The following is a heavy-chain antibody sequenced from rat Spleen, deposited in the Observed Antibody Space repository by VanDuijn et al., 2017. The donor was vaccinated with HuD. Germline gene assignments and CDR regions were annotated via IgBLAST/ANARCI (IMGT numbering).Heavy chain of an antibody. V-gene: IGHV5-20*01. J-gene: IGHJ2*01. Sequence: EVQLVESDGGLVQPGRSLKLSCVASGFTFSDYYMTWVRQAPTKGLDWVATIGSDGSSTFYRDSVKGRFTISRDNAKSTLYLQMDSLRSEDTATYYCTSDQLLNYPGITYFDYWGLGVLVTVSS. CDR3: TSDQLLNYPGITYFDY. D-gene: IGHD1-4*01. CDR1: GFTFSDYY. CDR2: IGSDGSST.